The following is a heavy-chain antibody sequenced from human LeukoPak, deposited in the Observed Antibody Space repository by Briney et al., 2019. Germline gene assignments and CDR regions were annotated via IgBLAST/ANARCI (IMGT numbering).Heavy chain of an antibody. CDR3: AREGSSSWAEPCFDY. Sequence: GGSLRLSCAASGFTFSSYAMNWVRQAPGKGLEWISYISSSGGSIYYVDSVKGRFTTSRDDARNSLYLQMSSLRVEDTAVYYCAREGSSSWAEPCFDYWGQGTLVTVSS. V-gene: IGHV3-48*01. J-gene: IGHJ4*02. CDR1: GFTFSSYA. D-gene: IGHD6-13*01. CDR2: ISSSGGSI.